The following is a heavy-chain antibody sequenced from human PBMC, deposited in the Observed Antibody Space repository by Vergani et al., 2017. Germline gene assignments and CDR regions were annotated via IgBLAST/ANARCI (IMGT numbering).Heavy chain of an antibody. J-gene: IGHJ3*02. D-gene: IGHD5-18*01. V-gene: IGHV4-38-2*01. CDR3: ARNRGYSYGYGAFDI. CDR2: IYHSGST. Sequence: QVQLQESGPGLVKPSETLSLTCAVSGYSISSGYYWGWIRQPPGKGLEWIGSIYHSGSTYYNPSLKSRVTISVDTSKNQFSLKLSSVTAADTAVYYCARNRGYSYGYGAFDIWGQGTMVTVSS. CDR1: GYSISSGYY.